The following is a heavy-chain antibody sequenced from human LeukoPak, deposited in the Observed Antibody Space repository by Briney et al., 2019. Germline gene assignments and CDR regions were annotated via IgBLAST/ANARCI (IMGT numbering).Heavy chain of an antibody. Sequence: PSDTLSLTCTVSGGSISRGGYYWSWIRQPPGKGLEWIGYIYYSGSTYYNPSLKSRVTISVDTSKNQFSLKLSSVSAADTAVYYCARDSSSLNYYYGMDVWGQGATVTVSS. J-gene: IGHJ6*02. V-gene: IGHV4-31*03. CDR3: ARDSSSLNYYYGMDV. CDR1: GGSISRGGYY. D-gene: IGHD6-6*01. CDR2: IYYSGST.